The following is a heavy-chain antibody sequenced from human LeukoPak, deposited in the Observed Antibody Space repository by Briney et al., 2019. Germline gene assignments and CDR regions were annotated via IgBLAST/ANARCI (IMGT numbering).Heavy chain of an antibody. D-gene: IGHD1-26*01. V-gene: IGHV3-11*05. CDR1: GFSFSDYF. Sequence: GGSLRLSCAASGFSFSDYFMGWMRQAPGKGLEFVSYISGSSYTSYADSVKGRFTISRDNAEKSLDLQMNSLRAEDTAMYYCARVLGGGASDYWGQGTLVSVSS. CDR3: ARVLGGGASDY. J-gene: IGHJ4*02. CDR2: ISGSSYT.